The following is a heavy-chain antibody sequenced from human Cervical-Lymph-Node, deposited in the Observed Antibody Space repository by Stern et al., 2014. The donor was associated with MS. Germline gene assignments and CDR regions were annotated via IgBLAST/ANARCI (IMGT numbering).Heavy chain of an antibody. Sequence: QVQLQKSGPGLVKPSETLSLTCTVSGGSISSSSYYWGWIRQPPGKGLEWIGSIYYSGSTYYNPPLKSGVTLPVDTSKNQFPLKLSSVTAADTAVYYCASPPVESGYWGQGTLVTVSS. CDR2: IYYSGST. J-gene: IGHJ4*02. CDR1: GGSISSSSYY. CDR3: ASPPVESGY. D-gene: IGHD6-19*01. V-gene: IGHV4-39*01.